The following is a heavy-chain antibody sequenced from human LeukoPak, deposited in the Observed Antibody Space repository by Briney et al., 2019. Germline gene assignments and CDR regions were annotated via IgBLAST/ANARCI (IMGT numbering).Heavy chain of an antibody. V-gene: IGHV5-51*01. Sequence: GKSLKISCKGSGYSFTSYWLGWARQMPGQGLEWMGILYPGDSDTRYSPSFQGQVTISADKSISTAYLQWSSLKASDTAMYYCARLIAVAGKDAFDIWGQGTMVTVSS. J-gene: IGHJ3*02. D-gene: IGHD6-19*01. CDR2: LYPGDSDT. CDR1: GYSFTSYW. CDR3: ARLIAVAGKDAFDI.